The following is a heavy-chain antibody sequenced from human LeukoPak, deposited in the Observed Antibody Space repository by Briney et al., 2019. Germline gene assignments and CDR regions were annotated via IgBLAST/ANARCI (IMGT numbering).Heavy chain of an antibody. V-gene: IGHV4-59*01. CDR1: GGSISSYY. Sequence: LETLSLTCTVSGGSISSYYWSWIRQPPGKGLEWIGYIYYSGSTNYNPSLKSRVTISVDTSKNQFSLKLSSVTAADTAVYYCARSEGYYGSGSFNWFDPWGQGTLDTVSS. CDR3: ARSEGYYGSGSFNWFDP. CDR2: IYYSGST. J-gene: IGHJ5*02. D-gene: IGHD3-10*01.